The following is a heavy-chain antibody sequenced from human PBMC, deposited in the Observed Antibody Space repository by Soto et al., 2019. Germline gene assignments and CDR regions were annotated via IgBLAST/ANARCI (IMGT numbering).Heavy chain of an antibody. CDR3: AREAEIVVVYDAFDI. Sequence: QVPLVESGGGVVQPGRSLRLSCAASGFTFSSYAMHWVRQAPGKGLEWVAVISYDGSNKYYADSVKGRFTISRDNSXXTLYLQMNSLRAEDTAVYYCAREAEIVVVYDAFDIWGQGTMVTVSS. CDR1: GFTFSSYA. CDR2: ISYDGSNK. V-gene: IGHV3-30-3*01. D-gene: IGHD3-22*01. J-gene: IGHJ3*02.